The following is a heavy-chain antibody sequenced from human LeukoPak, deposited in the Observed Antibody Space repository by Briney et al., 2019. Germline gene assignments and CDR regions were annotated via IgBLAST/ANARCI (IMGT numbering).Heavy chain of an antibody. J-gene: IGHJ4*02. Sequence: ASVKVSCKASGYSFIGYYIHWVRQAPGQGLEWMGWINPDSGGTKYAQKFRGRVTMTRDTSISTAYMELSRLTSDDTAVYYCATSNRVTMIVVVSSPFYFDFWGQGTLVTVSS. CDR1: GYSFIGYY. D-gene: IGHD3-22*01. CDR2: INPDSGGT. CDR3: ATSNRVTMIVVVSSPFYFDF. V-gene: IGHV1-2*02.